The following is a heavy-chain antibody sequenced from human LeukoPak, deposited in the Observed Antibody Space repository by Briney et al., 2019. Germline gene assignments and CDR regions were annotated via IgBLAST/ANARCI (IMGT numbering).Heavy chain of an antibody. V-gene: IGHV4-39*01. Sequence: PSETLSLTCPVSGDTVNTRRYYWGWIRQPPGKGLEWIGSIYHSGSTYYEPSLRCRVTISIDTSRNQFSLNLTSVTTADTALYFCARRDIVKGGFDYWGQGTLVTVSS. CDR2: IYHSGST. D-gene: IGHD3-16*02. CDR1: GDTVNTRRYY. J-gene: IGHJ4*02. CDR3: ARRDIVKGGFDY.